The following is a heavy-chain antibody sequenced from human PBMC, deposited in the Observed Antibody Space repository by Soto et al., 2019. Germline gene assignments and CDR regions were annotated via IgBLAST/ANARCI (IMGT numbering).Heavy chain of an antibody. Sequence: SETLSLTCTVSGGSISSGGYYWSWIRQHPEKGLEWIAYIYYTGSTYYNPSLKSRVTMSVDTSKNQFSLRLSSVTAADTAVYYCAAVGGNWNYVDHWGHGTQVTVSS. J-gene: IGHJ4*01. CDR2: IYYTGST. CDR3: AAVGGNWNYVDH. CDR1: GGSISSGGYY. D-gene: IGHD1-20*01. V-gene: IGHV4-31*03.